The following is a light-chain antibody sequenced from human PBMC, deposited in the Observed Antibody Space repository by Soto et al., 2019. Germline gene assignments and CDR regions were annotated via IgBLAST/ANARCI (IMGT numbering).Light chain of an antibody. J-gene: IGKJ1*01. CDR1: RSISRY. CDR2: AAS. Sequence: DIQVTQSPASLSYYLRDIINMTCRASRSISRYLRWYQQKPGKAPNLLFYAASSLQSGGPSRFSGAGSGTDFTLTIANLHPEDFAIYYCKQSYSTQWTFGQGTKV. CDR3: KQSYSTQWT. V-gene: IGKV1-39*01.